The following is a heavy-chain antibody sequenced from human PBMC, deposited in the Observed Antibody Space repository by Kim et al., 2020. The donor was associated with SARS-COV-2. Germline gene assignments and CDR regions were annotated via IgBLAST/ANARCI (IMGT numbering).Heavy chain of an antibody. CDR1: GYTFTSYG. CDR3: VRDMRYYDSSGYGDPFAY. CDR2: ISAYNGNT. D-gene: IGHD3-22*01. V-gene: IGHV1-18*01. J-gene: IGHJ4*02. Sequence: ASVKVSCKASGYTFTSYGISWVRQAPGQGRERMGWISAYNGNTNYVQKLQGRVTMTTYTSTSTPYMELRSLTSDDTAVYYYVRDMRYYDSSGYGDPFAYWGQGALVTVSS.